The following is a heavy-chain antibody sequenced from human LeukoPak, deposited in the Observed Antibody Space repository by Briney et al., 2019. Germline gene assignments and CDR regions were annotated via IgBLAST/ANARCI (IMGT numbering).Heavy chain of an antibody. CDR3: AILTDYEDCSGCGWFDP. CDR1: GGSISSGGYY. J-gene: IGHJ5*02. CDR2: IYYSGST. Sequence: SQTLSLTCTVSGGSISSGGYYWSWIRQHPGKGLEWIGYIYYSGSTYYNPSLRRRVTISVDTSKNQFSLKLSSVTAADTAVYYCAILTDYEDCSGCGWFDPWGQGTLVTVSS. V-gene: IGHV4-31*03. D-gene: IGHD3-22*01.